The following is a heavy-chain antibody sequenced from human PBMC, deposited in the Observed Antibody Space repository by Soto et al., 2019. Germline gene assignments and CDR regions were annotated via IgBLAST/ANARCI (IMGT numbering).Heavy chain of an antibody. Sequence: QVQLQESGPGLVKPSQTLSLTCSVSGVSINSGGYYWSWIRHHPGKGLEWIGYIYYTGNTFYNPYLQRRVAMSLDSSKNQLSLKLSSVTAADTAVDYCARGEQLERDALDIWGQGTMVTVSS. CDR3: ARGEQLERDALDI. J-gene: IGHJ3*02. CDR1: GVSINSGGYY. V-gene: IGHV4-31*03. CDR2: IYYTGNT. D-gene: IGHD1-1*01.